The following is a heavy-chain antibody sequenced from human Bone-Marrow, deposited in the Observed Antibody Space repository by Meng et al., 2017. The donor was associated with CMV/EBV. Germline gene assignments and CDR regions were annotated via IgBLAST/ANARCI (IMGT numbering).Heavy chain of an antibody. V-gene: IGHV1-8*03. CDR2: MNPNSGNT. Sequence: ASVKVSCKASGYTFTSYDINWVRQATGQGLEWMGWMNPNSGNTGYAQKFQGRVTITRNTSISTAYMELSSLRSEDTAAYYCARARALYSSTFDYWGQGTLVTVSS. J-gene: IGHJ4*02. CDR1: GYTFTSYD. CDR3: ARARALYSSTFDY. D-gene: IGHD6-13*01.